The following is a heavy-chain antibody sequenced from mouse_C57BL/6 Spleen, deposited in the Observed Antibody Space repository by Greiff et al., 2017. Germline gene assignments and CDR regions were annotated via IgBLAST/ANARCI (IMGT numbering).Heavy chain of an antibody. Sequence: EVNLVESGGGLVKPGGSLKLSCAASGFTFSSYTMSWVRQTPEKRLEWVATISGGGGNTYYPDSVKGRFTISRDNAKNTLYLQMSSLRSEDTALYYCASWDDYAMDYWGQGTSVTVSS. CDR1: GFTFSSYT. J-gene: IGHJ4*01. V-gene: IGHV5-9*01. CDR2: ISGGGGNT. CDR3: ASWDDYAMDY. D-gene: IGHD4-1*01.